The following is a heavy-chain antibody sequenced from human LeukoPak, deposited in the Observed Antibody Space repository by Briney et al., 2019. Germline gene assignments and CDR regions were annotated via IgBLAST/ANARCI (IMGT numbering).Heavy chain of an antibody. CDR1: GYTFTSYG. CDR2: ISAYNGNT. Sequence: ASVKVSCKASGYTFTSYGISWVRQAPGQGLEWMGWISAYNGNTNYAQKLQGRVTMTTDTSTSTAYMELRSLRSDDTAVYYCARGRPDSEGATLWYYGMDVWGQGTTVTVSS. V-gene: IGHV1-18*01. CDR3: ARGRPDSEGATLWYYGMDV. J-gene: IGHJ6*02. D-gene: IGHD1-26*01.